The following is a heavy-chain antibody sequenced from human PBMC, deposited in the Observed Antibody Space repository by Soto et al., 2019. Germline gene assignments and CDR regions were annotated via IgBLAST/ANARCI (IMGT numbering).Heavy chain of an antibody. CDR2: INAGNGNT. V-gene: IGHV1-3*01. CDR3: ARCPGGYDFWSGYCRDAFDI. D-gene: IGHD3-3*01. J-gene: IGHJ3*02. Sequence: ASVKVSCKASGYTFTTYAMHWVRQAPGQRLEWMGWINAGNGNTKYSQKFQGRVTITRDTSASTAYMELSSLRSEDTAVYYCARCPGGYDFWSGYCRDAFDIWGQGKRVTVS. CDR1: GYTFTTYA.